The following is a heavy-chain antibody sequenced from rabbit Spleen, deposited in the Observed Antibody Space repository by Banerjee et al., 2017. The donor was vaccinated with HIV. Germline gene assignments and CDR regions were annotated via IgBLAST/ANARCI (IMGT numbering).Heavy chain of an antibody. CDR3: ARGAWSTDCMNL. CDR1: GFDFSNYG. CDR2: IEPIFSNT. Sequence: QEHLVESGGGLVQSGGSLTLSCKASGFDFSNYGVTWVRQAPGKGLEWIGYIEPIFSNTYYANWVNGRFTISLDNAQSTVFLQLTSLTVADTATYFCARGAWSTDCMNLWGQGTLVTVS. V-gene: IGHV1S47*01. J-gene: IGHJ4*01. D-gene: IGHD7-1*01.